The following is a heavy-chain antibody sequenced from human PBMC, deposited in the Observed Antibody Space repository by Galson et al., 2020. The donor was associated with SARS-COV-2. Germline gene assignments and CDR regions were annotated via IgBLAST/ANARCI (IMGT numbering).Heavy chain of an antibody. CDR2: IKKDGSEK. CDR3: AREALIAVAGGLDY. V-gene: IGHV3-7*01. D-gene: IGHD6-19*01. CDR1: GFTFSSYR. J-gene: IGHJ4*02. Sequence: GGSLRLSCAASGFTFSSYRMSWVRQAPGKGLERVANIKKDGSEKYYVDSVKGRFTISRYNAKNSLYLQMNSLRAEDTAVYYCAREALIAVAGGLDYWGQGTLVTVSS.